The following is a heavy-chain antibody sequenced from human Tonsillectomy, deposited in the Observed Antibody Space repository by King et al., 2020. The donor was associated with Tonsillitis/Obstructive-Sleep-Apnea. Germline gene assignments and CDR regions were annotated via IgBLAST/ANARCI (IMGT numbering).Heavy chain of an antibody. CDR1: GFSLSTSGMC. V-gene: IGHV2-70*11. CDR2: IVGDDDK. Sequence: VTLKESGPALVKPTQTLTLTCTFSGFSLSTSGMCVSWIRQPPGKAREWLARIVGDDDKYYSTSLKTRLTISKDTSKNQVVLIMTNMDPVDTATYYCARMTRAAAGRTGWYYYNMDAWGKGTTVTVSS. CDR3: ARMTRAAAGRTGWYYYNMDA. J-gene: IGHJ6*03. D-gene: IGHD6-13*01.